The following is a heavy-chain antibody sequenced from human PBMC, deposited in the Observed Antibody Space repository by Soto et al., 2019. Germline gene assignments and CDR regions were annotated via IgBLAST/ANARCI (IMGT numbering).Heavy chain of an antibody. CDR1: GYSFTSYW. D-gene: IGHD6-25*01. V-gene: IGHV5-10-1*01. J-gene: IGHJ3*02. CDR3: ARLDLQRGAFDS. Sequence: GXSQKISCEGSGYSFTSYWISWVRQMPGKGLEWMGRIDPSDSYTNYSPSFQGHVTISADKSISTAYLQWSSLKASDTAMYYCARLDLQRGAFDSWGQGTTVTVS. CDR2: IDPSDSYT.